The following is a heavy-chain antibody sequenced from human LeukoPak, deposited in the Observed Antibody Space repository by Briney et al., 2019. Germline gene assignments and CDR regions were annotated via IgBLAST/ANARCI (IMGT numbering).Heavy chain of an antibody. CDR3: ARDRVVGDRTGNVDV. CDR1: GDSISSGGHY. CDR2: IYYTGST. J-gene: IGHJ6*02. Sequence: SQTLSHTCTVSGDSISSGGHYWSWIRQHPGKGLEWIGYIYYTGSTYYNPSFKSRVTISVDKSKILFSLKLSSVTAADTAIYYCARDRVVGDRTGNVDVWGQGTTVTVSS. D-gene: IGHD3-3*01. V-gene: IGHV4-31*03.